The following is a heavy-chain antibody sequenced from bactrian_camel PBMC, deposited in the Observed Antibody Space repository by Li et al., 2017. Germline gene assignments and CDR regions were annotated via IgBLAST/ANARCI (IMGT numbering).Heavy chain of an antibody. V-gene: IGHV3S1*01. CDR3: AAWPFSAGDVRRRRDVRCGDWGNYIY. CDR2: ISTSGGSP. CDR1: GDSTSSNC. D-gene: IGHD6*01. Sequence: HVQLVESGGGSVQAGGSLTLTCAASGDSTSSNCMAWFRQAPGKEREGVASISTSGGSPYYADSVKGRFTISQDNAKKTLDLQMNNLESEDTALYYCAAWPFSAGDVRRRRDVRCGDWGNYIYRGQGTQVTVS. J-gene: IGHJ4*01.